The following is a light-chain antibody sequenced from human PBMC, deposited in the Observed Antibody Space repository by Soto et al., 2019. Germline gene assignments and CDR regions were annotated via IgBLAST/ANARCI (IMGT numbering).Light chain of an antibody. Sequence: DIQMTRSAFSVSASVGARVTNTCRASQSISSWLAWYQQKPGKAPKLLIYDASSLESGVPSRFSGSGSGTEFTLTISSLQPDDFATYYCQQYNSYSSFGGGTKVDI. CDR3: QQYNSYSS. CDR1: QSISSW. J-gene: IGKJ4*01. V-gene: IGKV1-5*01. CDR2: DAS.